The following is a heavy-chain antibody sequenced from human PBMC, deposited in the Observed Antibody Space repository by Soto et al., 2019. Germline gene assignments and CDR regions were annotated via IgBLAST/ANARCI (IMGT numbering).Heavy chain of an antibody. Sequence: GRSLRVSCAASGFTFSAYWMHWVRQAPGKGLEWVSRIKRDGSTTNYADSVKGRFTISRDNAKNTLYLEMNSLRVEDTADYYCARGAINYYYEDVWGKGTTVTVSS. CDR2: IKRDGSTT. J-gene: IGHJ6*03. V-gene: IGHV3-74*01. CDR1: GFTFSAYW. CDR3: ARGAINYYYEDV.